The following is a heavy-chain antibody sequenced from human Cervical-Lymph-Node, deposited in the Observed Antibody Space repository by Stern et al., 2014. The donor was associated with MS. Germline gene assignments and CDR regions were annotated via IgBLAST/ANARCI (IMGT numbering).Heavy chain of an antibody. CDR1: GGTFSKFP. CDR3: ALSSETSDRWYSLGYDL. J-gene: IGHJ5*02. D-gene: IGHD6-13*01. Sequence: QVQLVQSGAEVTKSGSSGKVSCKASGGTFSKFPSSWVRQAPGQGLELLGGIFPVFGTPTYAQEFRGRVTITADVSTSTVYMELSSLRSDDTAVYYCALSSETSDRWYSLGYDLWGQGTLVTVSS. V-gene: IGHV1-69*01. CDR2: IFPVFGTP.